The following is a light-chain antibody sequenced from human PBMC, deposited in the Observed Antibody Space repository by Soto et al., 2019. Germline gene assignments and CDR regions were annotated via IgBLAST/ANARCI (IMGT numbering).Light chain of an antibody. Sequence: DIQITPSPSTLSASVGATATFTCRASQRMCGWLAWHQQKPGKSPKHLIYDVSALNRGAPPRFRSSGSRTEFTLTISRLQPDDSETYCRQHYNSYSEAFGQGTKVDIK. V-gene: IGKV1-5*01. J-gene: IGKJ1*01. CDR2: DVS. CDR3: QHYNSYSEA. CDR1: QRMCGW.